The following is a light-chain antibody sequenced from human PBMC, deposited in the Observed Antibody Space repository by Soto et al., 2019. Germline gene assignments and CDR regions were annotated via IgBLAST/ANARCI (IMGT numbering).Light chain of an antibody. J-gene: IGKJ1*01. CDR2: DAS. CDR3: QQRSKWRT. CDR1: QSVSGY. Sequence: EIVLTQSPATLSLSPGERATLSCRASQSVSGYLAWYQQKPGQAPRCLIYDASKRATGIPARFSGSGFGTDFTLTISSLEPEDFAVYYCQQRSKWRTFGQGTKVDIK. V-gene: IGKV3-11*01.